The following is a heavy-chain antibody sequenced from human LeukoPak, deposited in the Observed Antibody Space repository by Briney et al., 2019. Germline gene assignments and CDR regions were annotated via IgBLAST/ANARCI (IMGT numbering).Heavy chain of an antibody. CDR2: IKSDGST. CDR3: ARAPSEIGGYYPEYFRH. V-gene: IGHV3-74*01. D-gene: IGHD3-22*01. J-gene: IGHJ1*01. CDR1: GFTFSSYW. Sequence: QTGGSLRLSCAASGFTFSSYWMHWVRQAPGKGLVWVSRIKSDGSTNYADSVKGRFTISRDNAKNTLSLQMNSLRAEDTGVYYCARAPSEIGGYYPEYFRHWGQGTLVTVSP.